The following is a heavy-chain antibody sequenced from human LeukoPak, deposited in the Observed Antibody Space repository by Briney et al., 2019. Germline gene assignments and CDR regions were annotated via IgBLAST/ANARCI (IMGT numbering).Heavy chain of an antibody. CDR2: INHSGST. D-gene: IGHD6-19*01. Sequence: SETLSLTCAVYGGSSSGYYWSWIRQPPGKGLEWIGEINHSGSTNYNPSLKSRVTISVDTSKNQFSLKLSSVTAADTAVYYCARRLARYSSGWYGYWGQGTLVTVSS. J-gene: IGHJ4*02. CDR1: GGSSSGYY. CDR3: ARRLARYSSGWYGY. V-gene: IGHV4-34*01.